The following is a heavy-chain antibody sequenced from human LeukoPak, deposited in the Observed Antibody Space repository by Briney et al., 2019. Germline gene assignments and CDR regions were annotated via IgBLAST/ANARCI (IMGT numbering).Heavy chain of an antibody. D-gene: IGHD2-2*01. CDR3: ARHGAIVIVPAATNWFDP. CDR2: INYSGST. J-gene: IGHJ5*02. CDR1: GGSFSGYY. Sequence: SETLSLTCAVYGGSFSGYYWSWIRQPPGKGLEWIGEINYSGSTNYNPSLKSRLTISVDTSKNLLSLKLSSVTAADTAVYYCARHGAIVIVPAATNWFDPWGQGTLVTVSS. V-gene: IGHV4-34*01.